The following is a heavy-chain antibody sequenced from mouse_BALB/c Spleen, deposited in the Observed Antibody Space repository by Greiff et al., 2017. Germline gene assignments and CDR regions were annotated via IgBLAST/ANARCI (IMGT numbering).Heavy chain of an antibody. Sequence: QVQLQQSGAELMKPGASVKISCKATGYTFSSYWIEWVKQRPGHGLEWIGEILPGSGSTNYNEKFKGKATFTADTSSNTAYMQLSSLTSEDSAVYYCARSLYYYGSRVAYWGQGTLVTVSA. D-gene: IGHD1-1*01. CDR1: GYTFSSYW. CDR2: ILPGSGST. CDR3: ARSLYYYGSRVAY. J-gene: IGHJ3*01. V-gene: IGHV1-9*01.